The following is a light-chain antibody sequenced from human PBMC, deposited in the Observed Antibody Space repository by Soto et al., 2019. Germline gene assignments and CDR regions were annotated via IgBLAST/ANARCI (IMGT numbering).Light chain of an antibody. J-gene: IGLJ6*01. Sequence: SGLTPTASLSRSPSKSVTVSCPGTNTDVGGYNYVSWYQHRPGKAPRLMIYEVRNRLSGVSNRFPGSKSGNTASLTISGLQSEDEADYYCTSYTPTGALVFGSGTKV. CDR3: TSYTPTGALV. V-gene: IGLV2-14*01. CDR2: EVR. CDR1: NTDVGGYNY.